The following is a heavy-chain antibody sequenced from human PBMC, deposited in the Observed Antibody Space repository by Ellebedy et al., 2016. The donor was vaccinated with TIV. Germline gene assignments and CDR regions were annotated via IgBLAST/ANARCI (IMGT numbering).Heavy chain of an antibody. CDR1: GGTFSSYA. V-gene: IGHV1-8*03. D-gene: IGHD3-10*01. Sequence: ASVKVSCKASGGTFSSYAISWVRQATGQGLEWMGWMNPNSGNTGYAQKFQGRVTITRNTSISTAYMELSSLRSEDTAVYYCARGGSLRDFDYWGQGTTVTVSS. CDR3: ARGGSLRDFDY. CDR2: MNPNSGNT. J-gene: IGHJ4*03.